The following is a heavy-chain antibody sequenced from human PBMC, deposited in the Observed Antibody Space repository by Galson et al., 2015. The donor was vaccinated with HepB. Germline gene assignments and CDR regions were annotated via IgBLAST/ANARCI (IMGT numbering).Heavy chain of an antibody. J-gene: IGHJ2*01. CDR2: IYYSGST. D-gene: IGHD4-11*01. V-gene: IGHV4-59*01. Sequence: SETLSLTCTVSGGSISSYYWSWIRQPPGKGLEWIGYIYYSGSTNYNPSLKSRVTISVDTSKNQFSLKLSSVTAADTAVYYCARVAPRTTVDWYFDLWGRGTLVTVSS. CDR3: ARVAPRTTVDWYFDL. CDR1: GGSISSYY.